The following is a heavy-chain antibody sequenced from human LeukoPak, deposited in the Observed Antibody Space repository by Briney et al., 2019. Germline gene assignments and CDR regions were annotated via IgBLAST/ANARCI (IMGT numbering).Heavy chain of an antibody. CDR1: GFTFSSYA. D-gene: IGHD7-27*01. CDR2: ISYDGSNK. V-gene: IGHV3-30-3*01. Sequence: GGSLRLSCAASGFTFSSYAMHWVRQAPGKGLEWVAVISYDGSNKYYADSVKGRFTISRDNSKNTLNLQMNSLRAEDTAVYYCASVSLGDYWGQGTLVTVSS. J-gene: IGHJ4*02. CDR3: ASVSLGDY.